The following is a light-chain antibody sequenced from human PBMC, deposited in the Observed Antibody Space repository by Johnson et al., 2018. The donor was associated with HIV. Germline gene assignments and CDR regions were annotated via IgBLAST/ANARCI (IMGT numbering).Light chain of an antibody. CDR3: ATWDSRMTDGCV. J-gene: IGLJ1*01. CDR2: ENN. V-gene: IGLV1-51*02. CDR1: SSNIGNNY. Sequence: HSVLTQPPSVSAAPGQKVTISCSGSSSNIGNNYVSWYQQLPGTAPKLLIYENNKRPSGIPDRFSGSKSGTSATLGITGLQPGDEAEYYCATWDSRMTDGCVFGTGTKVTV.